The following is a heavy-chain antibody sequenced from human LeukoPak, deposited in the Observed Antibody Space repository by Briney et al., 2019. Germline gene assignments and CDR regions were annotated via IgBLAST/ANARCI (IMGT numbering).Heavy chain of an antibody. V-gene: IGHV3-7*01. D-gene: IGHD4-17*01. J-gene: IGHJ4*02. Sequence: GGSLRLSCAASEFTFSSYWMSWVRQAPGKGLEWVANIKQDGGEKYYLDSVKGRFTVSRDNAKNSLYLQMSSLRAEDTTVYYCARVGARQILEYWGQGTLVTVSS. CDR2: IKQDGGEK. CDR1: EFTFSSYW. CDR3: ARVGARQILEY.